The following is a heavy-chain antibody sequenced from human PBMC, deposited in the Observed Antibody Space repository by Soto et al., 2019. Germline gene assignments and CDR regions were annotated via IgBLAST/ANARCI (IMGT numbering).Heavy chain of an antibody. J-gene: IGHJ6*02. CDR2: ITGSSSYI. Sequence: DVQLVESGGGLVKPGGSLRLSCAASGFIFSSHNMNWVRQAPGKGLEWVPSITGSSSYIFYADSVKGRFTISRDNAKNTVYLQVNSLRAEDTGVYYCARLVASETGYGMDGGGQGTTVTVSS. V-gene: IGHV3-21*06. D-gene: IGHD3-9*01. CDR3: ARLVASETGYGMDG. CDR1: GFIFSSHN.